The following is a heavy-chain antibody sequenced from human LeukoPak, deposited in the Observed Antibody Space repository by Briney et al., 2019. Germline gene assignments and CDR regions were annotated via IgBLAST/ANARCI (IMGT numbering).Heavy chain of an antibody. CDR1: GFTLSDYH. CDR3: ARSGGPGTYHQLRYNWFDP. V-gene: IGHV3-21*01. Sequence: GGSLRLSCAASGFTLSDYHMNWVRQAPGKGLEWLSSITTISHYIYYAGAVRGRFTISRDNGKNSLYLQMNSLRGEDTAVYYCARSGGPGTYHQLRYNWFDPWGQGTLVTVSS. CDR2: ITTISHYI. J-gene: IGHJ5*02. D-gene: IGHD3-10*01.